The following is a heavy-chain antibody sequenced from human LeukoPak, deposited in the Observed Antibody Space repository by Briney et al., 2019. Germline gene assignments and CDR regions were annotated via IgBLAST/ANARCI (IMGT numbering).Heavy chain of an antibody. CDR2: ISAHDGTR. Sequence: RASVKVSCKASGYTFTNYGITWVRQAPGQGLEWMGWISAHDGTRNYALKHEDRVTMTTDTSTNTAYMELRSLGSDDTAVYYCARDVAFYGSSWHNWFDPWGQGTLVTVSS. D-gene: IGHD6-13*01. CDR3: ARDVAFYGSSWHNWFDP. J-gene: IGHJ5*02. V-gene: IGHV1-18*01. CDR1: GYTFTNYG.